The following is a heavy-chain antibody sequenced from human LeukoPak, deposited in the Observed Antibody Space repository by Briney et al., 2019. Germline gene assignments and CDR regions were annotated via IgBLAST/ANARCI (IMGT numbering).Heavy chain of an antibody. CDR2: ISGSGGST. CDR1: GFTFSSYA. D-gene: IGHD3-22*01. V-gene: IGHV3-23*01. J-gene: IGHJ4*02. CDR3: ARTTNYDSSGYYDPPFDY. Sequence: PGGSLRLSCAASGFTFSSYAMSWVRQAPGKGLEWVSTISGSGGSTYYADSVKGRFTISRDNSKNTLYLQMNSLRAEDTAVYYCARTTNYDSSGYYDPPFDYWGQGTLVTVSS.